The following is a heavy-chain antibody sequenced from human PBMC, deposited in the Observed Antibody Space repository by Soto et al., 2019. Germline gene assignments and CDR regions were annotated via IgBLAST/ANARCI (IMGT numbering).Heavy chain of an antibody. CDR3: ARAPYSGSYGYYFDY. J-gene: IGHJ4*02. Sequence: KPSETLSLTCTVSGGSISNSRYCWGWIRQPPGKGLEWIGSLYYSGSTYYNPSLKSRVTISVDMSKNKFSLKLSFVTAADTAVYYCARAPYSGSYGYYFDYWGQGTLVTVSS. D-gene: IGHD1-26*01. CDR2: LYYSGST. CDR1: GGSISNSRYC. V-gene: IGHV4-39*01.